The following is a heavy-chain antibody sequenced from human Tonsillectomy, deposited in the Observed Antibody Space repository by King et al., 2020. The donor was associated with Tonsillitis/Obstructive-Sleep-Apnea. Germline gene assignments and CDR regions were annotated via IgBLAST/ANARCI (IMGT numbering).Heavy chain of an antibody. CDR1: GASINNYS. CDR3: ARDAYGSIDY. V-gene: IGHV4-59*01. J-gene: IGHJ4*02. CDR2: IYSNGNI. D-gene: IGHD3-16*01. Sequence: QLQESGPGLVKPSQTLSLTCTVSGASINNYSWNWLRQPPGERLEWIGLIYSNGNINYNPSLKSRISVSADTSKNQVSLRVTSVTAADTAIYYCARDAYGSIDYWGQGTLVTVSS.